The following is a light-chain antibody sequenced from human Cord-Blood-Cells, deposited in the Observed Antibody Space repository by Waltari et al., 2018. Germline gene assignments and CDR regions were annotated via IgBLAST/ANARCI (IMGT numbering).Light chain of an antibody. Sequence: QSVLTQPPSASGTPGQRVPISCSGSSSNIGSNYVSWYHQLPGTAPKLLIYRNNQRPSGVPDRFSGSKSGTSASLAISGLRSEDEADYYCAAWDDSLSGRVFGGGTKLTVL. J-gene: IGLJ3*02. CDR3: AAWDDSLSGRV. CDR1: SSNIGSNY. CDR2: RNN. V-gene: IGLV1-47*01.